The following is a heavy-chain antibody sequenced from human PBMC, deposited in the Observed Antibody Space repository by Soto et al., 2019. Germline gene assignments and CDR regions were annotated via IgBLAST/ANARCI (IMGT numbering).Heavy chain of an antibody. Sequence: GASVKVSCKASGYSFTGYYMHWVRQAPGQGLEWMGWINPNSGGTNYAQKFQGWVTMTRDTSISTAYMELSRLRSDDTAVYYCAREPPVRGSSSGMDVWGQGTTVTVSS. CDR1: GYSFTGYY. CDR3: AREPPVRGSSSGMDV. CDR2: INPNSGGT. V-gene: IGHV1-2*04. D-gene: IGHD6-13*01. J-gene: IGHJ6*02.